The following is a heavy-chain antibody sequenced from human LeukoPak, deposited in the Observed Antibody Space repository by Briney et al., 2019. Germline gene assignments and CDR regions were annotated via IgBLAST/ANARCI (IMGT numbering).Heavy chain of an antibody. CDR2: MKHDGSEI. CDR3: AKDLSPRAYYDILTGYYRRGYYYGMDV. D-gene: IGHD3-9*01. V-gene: IGHV3-7*03. J-gene: IGHJ6*02. CDR1: GFTFSKNW. Sequence: GGSLRLSCAASGFTFSKNWMSWVRQAPGKGLEWVANMKHDGSEIYYVDSVKGRFTISRDNSKNSLYLQMNSLRAEDTALYYCAKDLSPRAYYDILTGYYRRGYYYGMDVWGQGTTVTVSS.